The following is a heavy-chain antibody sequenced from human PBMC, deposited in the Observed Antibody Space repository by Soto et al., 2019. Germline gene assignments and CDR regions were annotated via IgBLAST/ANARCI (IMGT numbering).Heavy chain of an antibody. V-gene: IGHV1-69*02. J-gene: IGHJ6*02. CDR1: GDTFSSYT. CDR2: VIPVLGVT. CDR3: ARRRYCGADCYSQYYYGMDS. D-gene: IGHD2-21*02. Sequence: QVQLVQSGAELKKPGSSVKVSCRSGGDTFSSYTVSWVRQAPGQGLEWMGRVIPVLGVTNYARKFQGRVSITAEKSTSTAYLELRSLTSGDSGVYYCARRRYCGADCYSQYYYGMDSWGQGTTVTVSS.